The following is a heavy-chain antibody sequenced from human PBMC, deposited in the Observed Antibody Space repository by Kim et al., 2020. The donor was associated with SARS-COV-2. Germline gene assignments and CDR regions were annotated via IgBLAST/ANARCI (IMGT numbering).Heavy chain of an antibody. J-gene: IGHJ4*02. Sequence: YSQKFQGRVTMNRNTSISTAYMELSSLRSEDTAVYYCAISTYDFWSGYYYWGQGTLVTVSS. V-gene: IGHV1-8*01. D-gene: IGHD3-3*01. CDR3: AISTYDFWSGYYY.